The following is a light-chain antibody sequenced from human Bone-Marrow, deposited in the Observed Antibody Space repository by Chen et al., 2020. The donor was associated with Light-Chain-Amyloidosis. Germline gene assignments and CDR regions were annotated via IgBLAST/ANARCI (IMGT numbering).Light chain of an antibody. V-gene: IGLV2-14*03. CDR3: NSLGSKSLQT. Sequence: QSALTQPASVSGSPGQSITISCTGTSYDIGGHNFVSWYQQHPGKAPKLIIYDVNNRPSGVSYRFSGSKSGHTASLTISGLQAEDEADYYCNSLGSKSLQTFGGGTKLTDL. CDR1: SYDIGGHNF. J-gene: IGLJ2*01. CDR2: DVN.